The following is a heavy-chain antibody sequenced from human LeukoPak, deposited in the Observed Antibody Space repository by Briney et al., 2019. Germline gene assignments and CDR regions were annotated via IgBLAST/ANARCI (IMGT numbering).Heavy chain of an antibody. CDR3: AKDIYKLGLYYFDY. CDR1: GFTFSSCG. CDR2: ISYDGSNK. J-gene: IGHJ4*02. D-gene: IGHD7-27*01. V-gene: IGHV3-30*18. Sequence: PGRSLRLSCAASGFTFSSCGMHWVRQAPGKGLEWVAVISYDGSNKYYADSVKGRFTISRDNSKNTLYLQMNSLRAEDTAVYYCAKDIYKLGLYYFDYWGQGTLVTVSS.